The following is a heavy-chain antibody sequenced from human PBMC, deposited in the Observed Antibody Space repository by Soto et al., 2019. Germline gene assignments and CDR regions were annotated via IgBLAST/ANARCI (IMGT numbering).Heavy chain of an antibody. J-gene: IGHJ6*02. CDR2: IIPVFGII. D-gene: IGHD3-3*01. CDR1: GGNPSNSA. CDR3: ARATELRYVEWSVYRGGNYAMDV. Sequence: QVHLLLQSGAEVKKPGSSVKVACKASGGNPSNSAISWVRQAPGQGLEWMGGIIPVFGIISHAQNFQGRVTITADESTSTAYMELSSLRSEDTAVYYCARATELRYVEWSVYRGGNYAMDVWGQGTTVTVSS. V-gene: IGHV1-69*01.